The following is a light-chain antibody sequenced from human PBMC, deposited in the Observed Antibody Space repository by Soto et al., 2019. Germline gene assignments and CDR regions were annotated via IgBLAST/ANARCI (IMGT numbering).Light chain of an antibody. Sequence: QSALTQPASVSGSPGQSITISCTGTISDIGDYNYVSWYQQHPGKAPKLMIYDVSNRPSGVSNRFSGSKSGYTASLTISGLQPEDEADYYCGSYSSSSPVVVFGGGTQLTVL. CDR3: GSYSSSSPVVV. CDR1: ISDIGDYNY. CDR2: DVS. V-gene: IGLV2-14*03. J-gene: IGLJ3*02.